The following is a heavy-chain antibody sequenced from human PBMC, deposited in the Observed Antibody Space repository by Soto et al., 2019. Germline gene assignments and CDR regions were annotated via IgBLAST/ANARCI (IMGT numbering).Heavy chain of an antibody. CDR1: GSTFSSFA. D-gene: IGHD1-1*01. CDR3: AKDPPTTGTTFDY. Sequence: GGSLRLSCAASGSTFSSFAMSWVRQAPGKGLEWVSTINKSGGSTYYADSVKGRFTISRDNSKNMLFLQINGLRAEDTAVYYCAKDPPTTGTTFDYWGRGTLVTVSS. V-gene: IGHV3-23*01. CDR2: INKSGGST. J-gene: IGHJ4*02.